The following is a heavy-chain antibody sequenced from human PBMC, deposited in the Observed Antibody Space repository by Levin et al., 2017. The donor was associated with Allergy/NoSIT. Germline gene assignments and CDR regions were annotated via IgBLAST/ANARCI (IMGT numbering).Heavy chain of an antibody. CDR2: IDWDDDK. CDR3: ARIRALSDGNYYGMDV. V-gene: IGHV2-70*11. Sequence: RVSGPTLVKPTQTLTLTCTFSGFSLSTSGMCVSWIRQPPGKALEWLARIDWDDDKYYSTSLKTRLTISKDTSKNQVVLTMTNMDPVDTATYYCARIRALSDGNYYGMDVWGQGTTVTVSS. J-gene: IGHJ6*02. D-gene: IGHD3-16*01. CDR1: GFSLSTSGMC.